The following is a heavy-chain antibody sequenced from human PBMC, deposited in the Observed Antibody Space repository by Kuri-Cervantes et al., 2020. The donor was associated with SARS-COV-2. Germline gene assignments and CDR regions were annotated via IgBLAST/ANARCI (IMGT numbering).Heavy chain of an antibody. CDR2: IKQDGSEK. Sequence: GGSLRLSCAAAGFTFSSYCMSWVRQAPGKGLEWVANIKQDGSEKYYVDSEKGRFTIPRDNAKDSLYLQMNSLRAENTAVYYCARAVLGVVAYFDYWGQGTLVTVSS. D-gene: IGHD3-3*01. J-gene: IGHJ4*02. CDR3: ARAVLGVVAYFDY. CDR1: GFTFSSYC. V-gene: IGHV3-7*04.